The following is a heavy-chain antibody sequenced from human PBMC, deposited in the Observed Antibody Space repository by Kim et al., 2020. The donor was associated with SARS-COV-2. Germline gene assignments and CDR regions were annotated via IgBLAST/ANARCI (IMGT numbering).Heavy chain of an antibody. CDR3: ATATEWSGIDY. J-gene: IGHJ4*02. Sequence: IYAQKFQGRVTMTEDTSTDTAYMELSSLRSEDTAVYYCATATEWSGIDYWGQGTLVTVPS. V-gene: IGHV1-24*01. D-gene: IGHD3-3*01.